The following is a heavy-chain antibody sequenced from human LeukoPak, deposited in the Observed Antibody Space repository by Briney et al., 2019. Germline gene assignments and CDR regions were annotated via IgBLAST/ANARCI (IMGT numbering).Heavy chain of an antibody. V-gene: IGHV4-59*01. J-gene: IGHJ4*02. Sequence: PSETLSLTCTVSGGSISSYYWSWIRQPPGKGLEWIGYIYYSGSTNYNPSLKSRVTISVDTSKNQFSLKLSSVTAADTAVYYCARSSGSYHPLDYWGQGTLVTVSP. CDR1: GGSISSYY. CDR2: IYYSGST. D-gene: IGHD1-26*01. CDR3: ARSSGSYHPLDY.